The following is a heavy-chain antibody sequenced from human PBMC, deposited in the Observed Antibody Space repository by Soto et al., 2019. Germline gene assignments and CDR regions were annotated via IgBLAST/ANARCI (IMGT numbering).Heavy chain of an antibody. Sequence: GESLKISWKCSGYSFTNYWIGWVRQMPGNGLEWMGIIYPGDSDTQYRPSFQGQVTIPADKSIRTAYLQWSSLKASDTAMYYCARLGSYYDSSGYSYYYGMDVLGQGTTVNVSS. CDR1: GYSFTNYW. CDR2: IYPGDSDT. D-gene: IGHD3-22*01. V-gene: IGHV5-51*01. CDR3: ARLGSYYDSSGYSYYYGMDV. J-gene: IGHJ6*02.